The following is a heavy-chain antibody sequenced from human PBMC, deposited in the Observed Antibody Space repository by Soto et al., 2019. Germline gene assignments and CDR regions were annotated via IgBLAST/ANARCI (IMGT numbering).Heavy chain of an antibody. D-gene: IGHD2-21*02. Sequence: QVQLVESGGGVVQPGRSLRLSCAASGFTFSNFGMHWVRQAPGKGLEWVIDISFDGSKTYYADSVKGRFTIARDNSKNAGSLEMNSLRPEDTAVYYCAKDLIAYCGGVCLYYFDNWGQGTLVTVSS. CDR1: GFTFSNFG. CDR2: ISFDGSKT. V-gene: IGHV3-30*18. J-gene: IGHJ4*02. CDR3: AKDLIAYCGGVCLYYFDN.